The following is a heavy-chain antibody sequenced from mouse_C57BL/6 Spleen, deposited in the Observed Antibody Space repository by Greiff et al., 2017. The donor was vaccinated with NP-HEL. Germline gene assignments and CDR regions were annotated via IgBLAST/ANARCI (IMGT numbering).Heavy chain of an antibody. CDR1: GFTFSSYA. D-gene: IGHD3-2*02. Sequence: EVMLVESGGGLVKPGGSLKLSCAASGFTFSSYAMSWVRQTPEKRLEWVATISDGGSYTYYPDNVKGRFTISRDNAKNNLYLQISHLKSEDTAMYYCARDQEDDYYAMDYWGQGTSVTVSS. CDR2: ISDGGSYT. CDR3: ARDQEDDYYAMDY. J-gene: IGHJ4*01. V-gene: IGHV5-4*01.